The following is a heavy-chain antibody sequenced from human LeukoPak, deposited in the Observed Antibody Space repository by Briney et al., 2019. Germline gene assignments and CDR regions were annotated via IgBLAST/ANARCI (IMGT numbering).Heavy chain of an antibody. J-gene: IGHJ4*02. CDR1: GFTFSSYA. CDR2: IFGSGGST. Sequence: GGSLRLSCAASGFTFSSYAMYWVRQAPGKGLEWVSGIFGSGGSTHYADSVKGLFTISRDNSKNTVYLQMNSLRAEDTAVYYCAKTTTRYSSGRFPGWPVDYWGQGTLVTVSS. CDR3: AKTTTRYSSGRFPGWPVDY. D-gene: IGHD6-19*01. V-gene: IGHV3-23*01.